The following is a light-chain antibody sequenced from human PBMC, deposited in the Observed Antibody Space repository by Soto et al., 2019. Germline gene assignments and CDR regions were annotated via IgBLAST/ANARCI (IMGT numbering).Light chain of an antibody. CDR3: QSYDSSLSGYV. CDR2: DDN. J-gene: IGLJ1*01. Sequence: QSVLTQPPSASGAPGQRVTISCTWSSSNIGAGYDLHWYRQLPGTAPKLLIYDDNNRPSGVPDRFSGSKSGTSASLAISGLQAEHEADYYCQSYDSSLSGYVFGTGTKVTVL. CDR1: SSNIGAGYD. V-gene: IGLV1-40*01.